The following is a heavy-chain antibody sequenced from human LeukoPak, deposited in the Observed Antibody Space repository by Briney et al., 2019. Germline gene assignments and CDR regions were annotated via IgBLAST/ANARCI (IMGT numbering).Heavy chain of an antibody. J-gene: IGHJ4*02. CDR2: IYYTGST. CDR3: ARHRYGDVYYFDF. Sequence: PSETLSLTCTVSGDSLGSYYWSWIRQPPGKGLEWIGYIYYTGSTNYNPSLKSRATISVDTSKNQFSLKVSAVTAADTAVYYCARHRYGDVYYFDFWGQGTLVSVSS. CDR1: GDSLGSYY. D-gene: IGHD3-16*01. V-gene: IGHV4-59*08.